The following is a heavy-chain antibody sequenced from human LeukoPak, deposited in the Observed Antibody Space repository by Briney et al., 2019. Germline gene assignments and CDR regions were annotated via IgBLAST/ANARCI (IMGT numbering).Heavy chain of an antibody. Sequence: GGSLRLACAASGVIFDDYVMHWVRQAPGEGLEWVSGVSWNSGSIDYADSVKGRFTISRDNAKNSLYLQMNSLRAEDTAVYYCARVSPNTVTTLQYFDYWGQGTLVTVSS. V-gene: IGHV3-9*01. CDR3: ARVSPNTVTTLQYFDY. D-gene: IGHD4-17*01. CDR2: VSWNSGSI. J-gene: IGHJ4*02. CDR1: GVIFDDYV.